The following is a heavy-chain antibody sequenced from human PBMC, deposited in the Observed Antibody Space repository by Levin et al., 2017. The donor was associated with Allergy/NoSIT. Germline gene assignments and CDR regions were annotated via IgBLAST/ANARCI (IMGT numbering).Heavy chain of an antibody. CDR3: AKDRDYGGSSGVFDY. V-gene: IGHV3-23*01. J-gene: IGHJ4*02. CDR2: ISGSGGST. CDR1: GFTFSSYA. D-gene: IGHD4-23*01. Sequence: GGSLRLSCAASGFTFSSYAMTWVRQAPGKGLEWVSAISGSGGSTYYADSVKGRFTVSRDNSKNTLFLQMNSLRGEDTAVYYCAKDRDYGGSSGVFDYWGQGTLVTVSS.